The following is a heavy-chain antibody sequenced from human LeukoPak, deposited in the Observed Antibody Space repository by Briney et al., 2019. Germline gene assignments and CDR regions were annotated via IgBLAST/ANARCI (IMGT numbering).Heavy chain of an antibody. CDR1: GGSISSGGYY. Sequence: PSQTLSLTCTVSGGSISSGGYYWRWIRQHPGKGLEWIGYIYYSGSTYYNPSLKSRVTISVDTSKNQFSLKLSSVTAADTAVYYCARDRVVVVPAASAQYYYGMDVWGQGTTVTVSS. J-gene: IGHJ6*02. D-gene: IGHD2-2*01. V-gene: IGHV4-31*03. CDR3: ARDRVVVVPAASAQYYYGMDV. CDR2: IYYSGST.